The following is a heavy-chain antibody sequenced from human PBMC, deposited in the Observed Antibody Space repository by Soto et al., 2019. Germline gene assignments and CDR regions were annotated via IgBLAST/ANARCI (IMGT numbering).Heavy chain of an antibody. V-gene: IGHV1-8*01. CDR2: MNPNSGNT. Sequence: GASVKVSCKASGYTFTSYDINWVRQATGQGLEWMGWMNPNSGNTGYAQKFQGRVTMTRNTSISTAYMELSSLRSEDTAVYYCAGTSRDIVVVPAADDAFDIWGQGTMVTVSS. D-gene: IGHD2-2*01. J-gene: IGHJ3*02. CDR3: AGTSRDIVVVPAADDAFDI. CDR1: GYTFTSYD.